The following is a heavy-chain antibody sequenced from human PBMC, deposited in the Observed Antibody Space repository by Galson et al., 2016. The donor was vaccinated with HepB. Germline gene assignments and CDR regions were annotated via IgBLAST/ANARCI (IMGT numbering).Heavy chain of an antibody. D-gene: IGHD5-12*01. Sequence: SLRLSCAASGFSFSTYWMSWVRQAPGKGLEWVANINKDGSAIYYADSVKGRFTISRDNAKNLVYLQMNTLRVEDTAIYFCGRVMGDYDLADYWGQGTLVTVSS. CDR2: INKDGSAI. CDR1: GFSFSTYW. CDR3: GRVMGDYDLADY. V-gene: IGHV3-7*03. J-gene: IGHJ4*02.